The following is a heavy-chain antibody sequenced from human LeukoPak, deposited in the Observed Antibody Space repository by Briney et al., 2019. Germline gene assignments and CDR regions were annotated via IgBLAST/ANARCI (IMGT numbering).Heavy chain of an antibody. J-gene: IGHJ6*03. V-gene: IGHV3-30*03. Sequence: PGRSLRLSCAASGFTFSSYGMHWVRQAPGKGLEWVAVISYDGSNKYYADSVKGRFTISRDNSKNTLYLQMNSLRAEDTAVYYCTSISLPGYYYYYMDVWGKGTTVTVSS. CDR2: ISYDGSNK. CDR3: TSISLPGYYYYYMDV. CDR1: GFTFSSYG.